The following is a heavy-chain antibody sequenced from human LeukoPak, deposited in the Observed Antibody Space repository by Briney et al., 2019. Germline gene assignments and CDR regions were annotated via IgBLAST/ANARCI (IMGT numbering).Heavy chain of an antibody. J-gene: IGHJ3*02. CDR1: GFTVSSNE. V-gene: IGHV3-38-3*01. Sequence: PGGSLRLSCAASGFTVSSNEMSWVRQAPGKGLEWVSSISGGSTYYADSRKGRFTISRDNSKNTLHLQMNSLRAEDTAVYYCARTRISMILVPDAFDIWGQGTMVTVSS. CDR3: ARTRISMILVPDAFDI. CDR2: ISGGST. D-gene: IGHD3-22*01.